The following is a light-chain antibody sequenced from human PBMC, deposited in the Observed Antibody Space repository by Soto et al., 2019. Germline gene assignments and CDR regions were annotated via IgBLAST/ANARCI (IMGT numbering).Light chain of an antibody. CDR1: QSINSNY. CDR2: DTS. CDR3: QQDGSSPP. V-gene: IGKV3D-20*01. J-gene: IGKJ5*01. Sequence: EIVLTQSPATLSLSPGERATLSCGASQSINSNYLAWYQQKPGLAPRLVIYDTSRRAPGIPDRLTGSGSGTDFTLTISRLEPEDSAIYYCQQDGSSPPFGQGTRLEIK.